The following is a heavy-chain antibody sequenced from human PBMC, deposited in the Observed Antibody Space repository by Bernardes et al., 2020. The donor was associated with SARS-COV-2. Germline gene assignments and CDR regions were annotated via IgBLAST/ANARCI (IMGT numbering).Heavy chain of an antibody. Sequence: VGSLSLSCAASGFTFSSHNMNWFRQAPGKGLEWVSHIIPTSSTIYYADSVKGRFTISRDNAENSLYLQMNSLRAEDTAVYYCARDKAVPGVFFDYWGQGTLVTVSS. J-gene: IGHJ4*02. CDR2: IIPTSSTI. D-gene: IGHD6-13*01. CDR1: GFTFSSHN. CDR3: ARDKAVPGVFFDY. V-gene: IGHV3-48*01.